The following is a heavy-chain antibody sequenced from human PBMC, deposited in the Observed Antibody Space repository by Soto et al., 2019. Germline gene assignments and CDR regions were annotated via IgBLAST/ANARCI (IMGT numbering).Heavy chain of an antibody. J-gene: IGHJ5*02. D-gene: IGHD1-26*01. CDR2: ISCSGGST. CDR3: AKDHVGATIRWKFDP. V-gene: IGHV3-23*01. CDR1: GFTFRGYA. Sequence: EVQLLESCGGWVKTVVSLRLSCAASGFTFRGYAMSWVRQAPGKVLEWVLGISCSGGSTYYADSVKGRFTISIDTSKNTLSLQMNSLGADETDVYYCAKDHVGATIRWKFDPCGQGTLVTVSS.